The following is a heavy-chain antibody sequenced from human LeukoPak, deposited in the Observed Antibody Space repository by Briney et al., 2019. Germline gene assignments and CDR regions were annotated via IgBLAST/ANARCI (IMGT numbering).Heavy chain of an antibody. CDR3: ARYEGEAAGGFDP. Sequence: SETLSLTCAVSGVSISPYYGAWIRQPPGKGLEWIGYIHTSGSNNQYPSLKSRVTISVDTSKNQFSLKLSSVTAADTAVYYCARYEGEAAGGFDPWGQGTLVTVSS. CDR1: GVSISPYY. J-gene: IGHJ5*02. V-gene: IGHV4-4*09. CDR2: IHTSGSN. D-gene: IGHD3-16*01.